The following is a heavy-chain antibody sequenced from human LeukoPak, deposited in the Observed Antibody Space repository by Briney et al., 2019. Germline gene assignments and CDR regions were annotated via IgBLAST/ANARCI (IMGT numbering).Heavy chain of an antibody. CDR1: GGSINTYY. CDR2: IYSSGST. Sequence: PSETLSLTCAVSGGSINTYYWGWIRQPPGKGLEWIGYIYSSGSTSYNPSLKSRLTLSLDTSKKQFSLRLSSVTAADTAVYYCARVGHIAAAGTYDYWGQGTLVTVSS. V-gene: IGHV4-4*09. J-gene: IGHJ4*02. CDR3: ARVGHIAAAGTYDY. D-gene: IGHD6-13*01.